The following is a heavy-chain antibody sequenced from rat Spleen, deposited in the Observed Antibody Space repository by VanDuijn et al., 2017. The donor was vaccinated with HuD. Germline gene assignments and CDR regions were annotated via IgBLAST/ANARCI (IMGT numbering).Heavy chain of an antibody. CDR3: TRDAYVYYGLLGVMDA. CDR1: GFSLTSYH. Sequence: QVQLKESGPGLVQPSQTLSLTCTVSGFSLTSYHVRWVRQPPGKGLAWMGVIWGDGSTAYNSALKSRLSISRDTSKNQVFLKMNSLQTDDTGTYYCTRDAYVYYGLLGVMDAWGQGASVTVSS. D-gene: IGHD1-6*01. V-gene: IGHV2-63*01. J-gene: IGHJ4*01. CDR2: IWGDGST.